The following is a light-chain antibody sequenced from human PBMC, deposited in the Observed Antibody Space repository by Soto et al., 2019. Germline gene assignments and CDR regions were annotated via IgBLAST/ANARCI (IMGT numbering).Light chain of an antibody. CDR1: EDIRNY. Sequence: DIQMTQSPSSLSASVGDRVSITCQASEDIRNYLNWYQQKPGKAPKLLIYDASYLETGVPPRFSGSGSGTHFTVTISSLQPEDVATYYCQHYKNLPLTFGGGTKVDLK. J-gene: IGKJ4*01. V-gene: IGKV1-33*01. CDR2: DAS. CDR3: QHYKNLPLT.